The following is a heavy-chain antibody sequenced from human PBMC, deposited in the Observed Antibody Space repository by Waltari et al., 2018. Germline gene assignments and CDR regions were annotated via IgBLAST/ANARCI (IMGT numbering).Heavy chain of an antibody. D-gene: IGHD1-26*01. J-gene: IGHJ4*02. CDR1: GFTFSRYA. CDR3: VKGSGGSRPYYFDS. V-gene: IGHV3-23*04. Sequence: EVQLEESGGGLVQPGGSLRLSCAASGFTFSRYAMAWVRQVPGKVLEWISAITDTGSDTYSAESVKCRFTISRDHSLYLQMKSLRVEDTAVYYCVKGSGGSRPYYFDSWGQGTLVIVSS. CDR2: ITDTGSDT.